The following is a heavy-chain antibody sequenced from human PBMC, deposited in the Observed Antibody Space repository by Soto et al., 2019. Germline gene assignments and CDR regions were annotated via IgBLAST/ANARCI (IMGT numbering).Heavy chain of an antibody. J-gene: IGHJ4*02. CDR1: GFTFSDSA. CDR2: IRNKGNNYAT. V-gene: IGHV3-73*01. Sequence: AGSLRLSCAASGFTFSDSAMHWVRQASGKGLEWVGRIRNKGNNYATAYTASVKGRFTISRDDSKNTVYLQMNSLKIDDTAVYYCTSRRDWTAVDPLDYWGLGTPVTVSS. D-gene: IGHD5-18*01. CDR3: TSRRDWTAVDPLDY.